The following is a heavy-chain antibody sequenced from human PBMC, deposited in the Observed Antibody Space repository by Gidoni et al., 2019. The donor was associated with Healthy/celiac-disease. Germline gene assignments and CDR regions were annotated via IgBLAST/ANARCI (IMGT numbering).Heavy chain of an antibody. Sequence: EVQLVESGGGLVQPGWSLRLSSAASGFTFSSYDMHWVRQATGKGLEWVAAIGTAGDTYYPGYVKGRCTISRENAKNSLYLQMNSLRAGDTAVYYCARGSAGTTVVDFDYWGQGTLVTVSS. CDR2: IGTAGDT. J-gene: IGHJ4*02. CDR1: GFTFSSYD. CDR3: ARGSAGTTVVDFDY. D-gene: IGHD4-17*01. V-gene: IGHV3-13*01.